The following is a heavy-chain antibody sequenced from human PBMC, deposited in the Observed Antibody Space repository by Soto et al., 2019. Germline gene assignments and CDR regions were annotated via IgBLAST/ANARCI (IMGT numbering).Heavy chain of an antibody. Sequence: LSLRLSWSVSGFNSGDYAMSCIRKAQGKGLEWVGFIRSKAYGGTTEYAASVKGRFTISRDDSKSIAYLQMNSLKTEDTAVYYCSRVRPSGYTSGHPHDYWGQGTLVTVS. CDR3: SRVRPSGYTSGHPHDY. J-gene: IGHJ4*02. V-gene: IGHV3-49*03. D-gene: IGHD6-25*01. CDR1: GFNSGDYA. CDR2: IRSKAYGGTT.